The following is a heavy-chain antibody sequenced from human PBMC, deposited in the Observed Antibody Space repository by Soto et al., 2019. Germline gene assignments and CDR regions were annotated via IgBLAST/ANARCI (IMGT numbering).Heavy chain of an antibody. V-gene: IGHV4-30-2*01. CDR1: GGSISSGGYS. D-gene: IGHD3-22*01. Sequence: SETLSLTCAVSGGSISSGGYSWSWIRQPPGKCLEWIGYIYHSGSTYYNPSLKSRVTISVDRSKNQFSLKLSSVTAADTAVYYCARGSYYYDSSGYSHPYGMDVWGQGTTVTVYS. J-gene: IGHJ6*02. CDR2: IYHSGST. CDR3: ARGSYYYDSSGYSHPYGMDV.